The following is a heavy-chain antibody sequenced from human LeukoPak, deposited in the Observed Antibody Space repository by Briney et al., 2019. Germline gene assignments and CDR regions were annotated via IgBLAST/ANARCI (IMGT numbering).Heavy chain of an antibody. V-gene: IGHV1-18*01. CDR3: AREPLRGGDYV. J-gene: IGHJ4*02. CDR1: GYDFINYG. Sequence: ASVKVSCKASGYDFINYGISWVRQAPGQGLEWMGWISAYNGNTNYAQKLQGRVTMTTDTSTSTAYMELRSLRSDDTAVYYCAREPLRGGDYVWGQGTLVTVSS. D-gene: IGHD2-21*02. CDR2: ISAYNGNT.